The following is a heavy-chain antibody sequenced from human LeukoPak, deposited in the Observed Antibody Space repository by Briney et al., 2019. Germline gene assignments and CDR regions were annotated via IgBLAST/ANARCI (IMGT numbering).Heavy chain of an antibody. J-gene: IGHJ4*02. CDR1: GGSISSYY. CDR2: IYYSGST. V-gene: IGHV4-59*01. Sequence: SETLSLTCTVPGGSISSYYWSWIRQPPGKGLEWIGYIYYSGSTNYNPSLKSRVTISVDTSKNQFSLKLSSVTAADTAVYYCAGGQWLARFDYWGQGTLVTVSS. CDR3: AGGQWLARFDY. D-gene: IGHD6-19*01.